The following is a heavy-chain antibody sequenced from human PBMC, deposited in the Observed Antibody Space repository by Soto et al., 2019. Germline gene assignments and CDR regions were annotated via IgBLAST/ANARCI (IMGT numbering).Heavy chain of an antibody. CDR1: GYSFTGYY. Sequence: HEHLVQSGAEVKRPGASLKVSCKASGYSFTGYYIHWVRQAPGQRLEWMGWINPDSGATNYAQNFQGRVTLTSDTSISTASMDLTSLTSDDTAVYYCARGDYGTGGYPFPYFDYWGQGTLVIVSS. V-gene: IGHV1-2*02. CDR3: ARGDYGTGGYPFPYFDY. CDR2: INPDSGAT. J-gene: IGHJ4*02. D-gene: IGHD2-8*02.